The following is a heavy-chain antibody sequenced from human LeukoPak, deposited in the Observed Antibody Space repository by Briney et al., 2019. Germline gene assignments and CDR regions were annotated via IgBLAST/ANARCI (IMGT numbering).Heavy chain of an antibody. CDR1: GFTFSSYE. Sequence: GGSLRLSCAASGFTFSSYEMNWVRQAPGKGLEWVSAISDTGGSTYYADSVKGRFTISRDNSKNTLYLQMNSLRGEDTAVYYCASAYSSGWYGPFDYWGQGTLVTVSS. D-gene: IGHD6-19*01. CDR2: ISDTGGST. CDR3: ASAYSSGWYGPFDY. J-gene: IGHJ4*02. V-gene: IGHV3-23*01.